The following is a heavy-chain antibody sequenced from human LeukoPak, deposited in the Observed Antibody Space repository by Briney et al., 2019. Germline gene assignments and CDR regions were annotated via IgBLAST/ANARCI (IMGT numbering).Heavy chain of an antibody. J-gene: IGHJ3*02. CDR3: AKNGWLLLDAFDI. Sequence: GGSLRLSCAASGFTFRSYGMSWVRQAPGKGLEWVSAISGSGGSTYNADSVKGRFTISRDNSKNTLYLQMNSLRAEDTAVYYCAKNGWLLLDAFDIWGQGTMVTVSS. D-gene: IGHD3-22*01. CDR1: GFTFRSYG. CDR2: ISGSGGST. V-gene: IGHV3-23*01.